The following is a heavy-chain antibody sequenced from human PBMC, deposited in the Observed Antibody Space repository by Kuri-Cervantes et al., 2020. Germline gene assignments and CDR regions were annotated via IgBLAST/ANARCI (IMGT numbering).Heavy chain of an antibody. V-gene: IGHV3-7*01. J-gene: IGHJ6*02. CDR2: IKQDESEK. D-gene: IGHD3-3*01. CDR3: AKSDYYDFWRYHYGMDV. CDR1: GFTFSSYG. Sequence: LSLTCAASGFTFSSYGMHWVRQAPGKGPEWVANIKQDESEKYLVGSVRGRFAISRDNAKNSLYLQMNSLRAEDTAVYYCAKSDYYDFWRYHYGMDVWGQGTTVTVSS.